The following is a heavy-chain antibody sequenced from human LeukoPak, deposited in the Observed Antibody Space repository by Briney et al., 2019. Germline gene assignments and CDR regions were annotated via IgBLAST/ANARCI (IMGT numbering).Heavy chain of an antibody. CDR3: ARDPSDYGEPYDF. D-gene: IGHD4-17*01. J-gene: IGHJ4*02. CDR2: INSDGSST. V-gene: IGHV3-74*01. Sequence: GGSLRLSCAASGFTFSSYWMHWVRQVPGKGLVWVSRINSDGSSTTYAGSVRGRFTISRDNAKNTLHLQMNSLRAEDTAVYYCARDPSDYGEPYDFWGQGTLVTVTS. CDR1: GFTFSSYW.